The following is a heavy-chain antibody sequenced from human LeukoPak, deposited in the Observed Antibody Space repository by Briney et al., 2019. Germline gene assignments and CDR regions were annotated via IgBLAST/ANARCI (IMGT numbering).Heavy chain of an antibody. CDR1: GYSFTSYW. D-gene: IGHD6-19*01. Sequence: GESLKISCKGSGYSFTSYWIGWVRQMPGKGLEWMGIIYPRDSETRYSPSFQGQVTMSADKSINTAYLQWSSLKASDTAMYYCARRSAGWYFFDSWGQGTLVTVSS. CDR2: IYPRDSET. J-gene: IGHJ4*02. V-gene: IGHV5-51*01. CDR3: ARRSAGWYFFDS.